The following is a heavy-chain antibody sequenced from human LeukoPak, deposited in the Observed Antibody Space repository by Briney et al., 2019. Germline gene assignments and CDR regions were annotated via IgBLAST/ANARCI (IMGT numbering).Heavy chain of an antibody. CDR3: AREWGGYYDSSGNVGYYYYMDV. J-gene: IGHJ6*03. V-gene: IGHV4-61*02. D-gene: IGHD3-22*01. CDR2: IYTTGST. Sequence: SQTLSLTCTVSGDSISSGSYYWSWIRQPAGKGLEWIGRIYTTGSTKYNPSLKSRVTISVDTSKNQFSLKLSSVTAADTAVYYCAREWGGYYDSSGNVGYYYYMDVWGKGTTVTISS. CDR1: GDSISSGSYY.